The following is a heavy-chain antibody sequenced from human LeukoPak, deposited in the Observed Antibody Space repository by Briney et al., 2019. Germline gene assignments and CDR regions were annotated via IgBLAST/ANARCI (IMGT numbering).Heavy chain of an antibody. J-gene: IGHJ4*02. D-gene: IGHD3-22*01. CDR2: ISYDGSNK. CDR1: GFTFSSYA. CDR3: ARDSSGYYVMFLSEFDY. Sequence: GRSLRLSCAAYGFTFSSYAMHWVRQAPGKGLEWVAVISYDGSNKYYADSVKGRFTISRDNSKNTLYLQMNSLRAEDTAVYYCARDSSGYYVMFLSEFDYWGQGTLVTVSS. V-gene: IGHV3-30-3*01.